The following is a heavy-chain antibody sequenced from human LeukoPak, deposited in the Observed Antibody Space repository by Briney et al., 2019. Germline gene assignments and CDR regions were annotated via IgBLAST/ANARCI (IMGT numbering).Heavy chain of an antibody. CDR2: ISYDGSNK. Sequence: GGSLRLSCAASGFTFSSYGMHWVRQAPGKGLEWVAVISYDGSNKYYADSVKGRFTISRDNSKNTLYLQMNSLRAEGTAVYYCAKDAVVTTLYYFDYWGQGTLVTVSS. J-gene: IGHJ4*02. V-gene: IGHV3-30*18. CDR1: GFTFSSYG. CDR3: AKDAVVTTLYYFDY. D-gene: IGHD4-23*01.